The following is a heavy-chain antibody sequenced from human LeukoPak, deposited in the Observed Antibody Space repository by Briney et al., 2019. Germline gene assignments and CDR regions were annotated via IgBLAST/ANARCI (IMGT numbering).Heavy chain of an antibody. CDR1: GFTFSDYY. Sequence: GGSLRLSCAASGFTFSDYYMSWLRQAPGKGLEWFSYISSSGSTIYYADSVEGRFTISRDNAKNSLYLQMNSLRAEDTAVYYCARVGGSYYFHYWGQGTLVTVSS. J-gene: IGHJ4*02. V-gene: IGHV3-11*04. CDR3: ARVGGSYYFHY. CDR2: ISSSGSTI. D-gene: IGHD1-26*01.